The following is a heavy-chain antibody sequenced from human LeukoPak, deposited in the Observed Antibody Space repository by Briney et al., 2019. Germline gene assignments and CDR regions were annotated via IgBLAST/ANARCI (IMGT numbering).Heavy chain of an antibody. CDR3: AREYSAFDY. D-gene: IGHD5-12*01. J-gene: IGHJ4*02. CDR2: IYYSGST. V-gene: IGHV4-61*08. CDR1: GDPISSYSDY. Sequence: PSETLSLTCTVSGDPISSYSDYKWTWIRQPPGKGLEWIGYIYYSGSTNYNPSLKSRVTISVDTPKNQFSVKLTSVTAADTAVYYCAREYSAFDYWGQGSLVTVSS.